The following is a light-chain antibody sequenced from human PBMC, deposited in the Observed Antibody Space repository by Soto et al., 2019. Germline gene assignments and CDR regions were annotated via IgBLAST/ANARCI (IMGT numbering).Light chain of an antibody. CDR3: QQCTNWHPYT. CDR2: DAS. J-gene: IGKJ2*01. Sequence: DIVMTQSPATLSVSPGERATLSCRASQRISNNLAWYQQKPGQAPRLLIYDASTRATGVPARFSGSGSGTEFTLTISSLQFEDFAVYYCQQCTNWHPYTFGQGTKLEIK. V-gene: IGKV3-15*01. CDR1: QRISNN.